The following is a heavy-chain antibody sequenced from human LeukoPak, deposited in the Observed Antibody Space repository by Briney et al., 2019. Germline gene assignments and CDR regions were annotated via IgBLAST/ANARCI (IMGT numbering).Heavy chain of an antibody. J-gene: IGHJ3*02. CDR1: GGSISSSSYY. Sequence: PSETLSLTCTVSGGSISSSSYYWGWIRQPPGKGLEWIGNIYYTGSTFYNPSLKSRVTILVDTSKNHFSLKLSSVTAADTAMYYCARSEIAYYDISTGYFPDAFDIWGQGTMVTVSS. V-gene: IGHV4-39*07. D-gene: IGHD3-9*01. CDR3: ARSEIAYYDISTGYFPDAFDI. CDR2: IYYTGST.